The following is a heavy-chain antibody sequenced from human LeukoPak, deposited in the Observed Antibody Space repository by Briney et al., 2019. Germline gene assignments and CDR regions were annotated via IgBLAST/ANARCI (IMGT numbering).Heavy chain of an antibody. CDR3: ARDNDYKIDY. V-gene: IGHV3-74*01. J-gene: IGHJ4*02. Sequence: PGGSLRLSCAASGFTFSRSWMHWVRQAPGEGLAWVSRITGDGSTTIYADSVKGRFTISRDNAKNMVYLQLNSLRTEDTAVYYCARDNDYKIDYWGQGTMLTVSS. D-gene: IGHD4-11*01. CDR1: GFTFSRSW. CDR2: ITGDGSTT.